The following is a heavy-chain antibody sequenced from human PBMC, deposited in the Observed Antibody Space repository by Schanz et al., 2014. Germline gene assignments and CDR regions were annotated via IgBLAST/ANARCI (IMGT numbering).Heavy chain of an antibody. J-gene: IGHJ6*02. D-gene: IGHD1-1*01. CDR3: ARRVPYSFGLDV. Sequence: GHLVESGGGVVQPGRSLRLSCAASGFTFSSYVMNWVRQAPGRGLEWVSFISASGDSTSYADSVKGRFTISRDNSKNTLYLQMNSLRDEDTAMYYCARRVPYSFGLDVWGQGATVTVSS. CDR1: GFTFSSYV. V-gene: IGHV3-23*04. CDR2: ISASGDST.